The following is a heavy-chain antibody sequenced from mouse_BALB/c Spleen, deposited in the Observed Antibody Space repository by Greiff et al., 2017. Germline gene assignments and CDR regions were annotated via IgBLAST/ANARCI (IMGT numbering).Heavy chain of an antibody. V-gene: IGHV1-18*01. CDR3: ATIYYYGSSYVRFDY. CDR1: GYTFTDYN. J-gene: IGHJ2*01. Sequence: EVQLQQSGPELVKPGASVKIPCKASGYTFTDYNMDWVKQSHGKSLEWIGDINPNNGGTIYNQKFKGKATLTVDKSSSTAYMELRSLTSEDTAVYYCATIYYYGSSYVRFDYWGQGATLTVSS. D-gene: IGHD1-1*01. CDR2: INPNNGGT.